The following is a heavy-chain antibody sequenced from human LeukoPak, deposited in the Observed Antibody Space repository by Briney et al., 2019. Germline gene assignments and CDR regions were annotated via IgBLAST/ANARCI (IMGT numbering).Heavy chain of an antibody. D-gene: IGHD4-11*01. CDR2: VWSYATNQ. Sequence: PAGTLSLSCETSGCTFSHFDMHWVRQAPGKGLEWVAVVWSYATNQYYADSVKGRFTISRDNFRRTVSLEMNSLRAEDTAVYYCAKYAQRGFDYSNSLEQWGQGSLVIVSS. CDR3: AKYAQRGFDYSNSLEQ. J-gene: IGHJ4*02. V-gene: IGHV3-33*06. CDR1: GCTFSHFD.